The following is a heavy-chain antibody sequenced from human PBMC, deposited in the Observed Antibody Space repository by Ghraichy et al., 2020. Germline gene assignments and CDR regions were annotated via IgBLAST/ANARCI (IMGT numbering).Heavy chain of an antibody. D-gene: IGHD3-16*01. CDR3: AKVGVPHYYYYGMDV. Sequence: GGSLRLSCAASGFTFDDYAMHWVRQAPGKGLEWVSFISGNGGSTYYADSVKGRFTISRDNSKNSLYLQMNSLRTEDTALYYCAKVGVPHYYYYGMDVWGQGTTVTVSS. CDR1: GFTFDDYA. CDR2: ISGNGGST. V-gene: IGHV3-43*02. J-gene: IGHJ6*02.